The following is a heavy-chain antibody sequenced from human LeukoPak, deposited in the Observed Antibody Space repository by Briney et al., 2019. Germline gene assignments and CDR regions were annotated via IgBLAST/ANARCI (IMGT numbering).Heavy chain of an antibody. CDR1: GYTFSSYG. Sequence: ASVKVSCKASGYTFSSYGINWVRQAPGQGLEWMGWISVYNGNTNTNYAQNLQGRITMTTDTSTSTAYMELTSLTSDDTAVYYCARDYGYGAYGPTYFQHWGQGTLVTVSS. D-gene: IGHD5-12*01. J-gene: IGHJ1*01. CDR3: ARDYGYGAYGPTYFQH. CDR2: ISVYNGNTNT. V-gene: IGHV1-18*01.